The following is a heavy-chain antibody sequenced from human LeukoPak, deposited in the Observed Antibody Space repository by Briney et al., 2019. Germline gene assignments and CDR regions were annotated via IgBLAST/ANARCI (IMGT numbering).Heavy chain of an antibody. CDR1: GGSISSYY. Sequence: SETLSLTCTVSGGSISSYYWSWIRQPAGKGLEWIGRIYTSGSTNYNPSLKSRVTMSVDPSNNRFSLKVTSVTAADTAIYYCARVVASTSIGFWGQGTLVTVSS. CDR3: ARVVASTSIGF. J-gene: IGHJ4*02. D-gene: IGHD2-15*01. CDR2: IYTSGST. V-gene: IGHV4-4*07.